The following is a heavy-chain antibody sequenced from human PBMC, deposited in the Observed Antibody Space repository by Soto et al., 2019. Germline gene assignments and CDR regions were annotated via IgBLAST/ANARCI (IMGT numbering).Heavy chain of an antibody. J-gene: IGHJ5*02. D-gene: IGHD2-21*02. CDR1: GFPFSNYA. V-gene: IGHV3-23*01. CDR3: ARPGIRFDP. CDR2: TSGGGGGT. Sequence: GGSLRLSCSVSGFPFSNYAMSWVRQAPGKGLEWVSSTSGGGGGTHYADSMKGRFTISRDNSKNTLYLQMNSLRAEDTAVYYCARPGIRFDPWGQGTLVTVSS.